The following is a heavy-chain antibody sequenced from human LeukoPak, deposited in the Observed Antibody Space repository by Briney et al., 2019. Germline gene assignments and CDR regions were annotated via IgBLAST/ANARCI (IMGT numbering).Heavy chain of an antibody. D-gene: IGHD2-2*01. CDR2: IKDDGSDK. CDR1: GFTFSAYW. CDR3: AKDQMPHALDAFDI. V-gene: IGHV3-7*03. Sequence: GGSLRLSCAASGFTFSAYWMSWVRQAPGKGLEWVANIKDDGSDKYYVDSVKGRFTISRDNAKNSLYLQMNSLRAEDTAVYYCAKDQMPHALDAFDIWGQGTMVTVSS. J-gene: IGHJ3*02.